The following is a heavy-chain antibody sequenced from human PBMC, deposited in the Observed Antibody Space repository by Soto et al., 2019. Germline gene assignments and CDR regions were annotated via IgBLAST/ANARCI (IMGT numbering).Heavy chain of an antibody. CDR2: INHSGRT. CDR1: GGSFSGYY. V-gene: IGHV4-34*01. J-gene: IGHJ6*03. Sequence: QVPLQQCGAGLLKPSETLSLTCAVYGGSFSGYYWSWIRQPPGKGLEWIGEINHSGRTNYNPSLKSRVTISVDTSKYQFSLKLSSVSAADTAVYYCARDRSRGHYYYYYMDVWGKGTTVTVSS. CDR3: ARDRSRGHYYYYYMDV. D-gene: IGHD3-10*01.